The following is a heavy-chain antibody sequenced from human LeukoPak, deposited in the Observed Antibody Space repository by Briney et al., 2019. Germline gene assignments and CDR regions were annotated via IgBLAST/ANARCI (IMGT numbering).Heavy chain of an antibody. D-gene: IGHD3-3*01. J-gene: IGHJ4*02. CDR1: GGSISSSSYY. CDR2: IYYSGST. V-gene: IGHV4-39*01. CDR3: ARLEAY. Sequence: SSETLSLTCTVSGGSISSSSYYWGWIRQPPGKGMEWIGSIYYSGSTYYNPSLKSRVTISVDTSKNQFSLKLSSVTAADTAVYYCARLEAYWGQGTLVTVSS.